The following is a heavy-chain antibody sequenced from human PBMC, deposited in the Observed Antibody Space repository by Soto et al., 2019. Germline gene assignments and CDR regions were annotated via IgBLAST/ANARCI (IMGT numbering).Heavy chain of an antibody. CDR3: TGDIGGRGGY. V-gene: IGHV3-74*01. Sequence: EVQLVESGGGLVQPGESLRLSCAASGFTFSTYWMHWVRQAPGKGLVWVSRTNEDGSTINYADSVKGRFTISRDNVKNAWNGKMKSGGAEETVLYSCTGDIGGRGGYWGQGTLVTVSS. CDR2: TNEDGSTI. D-gene: IGHD3-16*01. CDR1: GFTFSTYW. J-gene: IGHJ4*02.